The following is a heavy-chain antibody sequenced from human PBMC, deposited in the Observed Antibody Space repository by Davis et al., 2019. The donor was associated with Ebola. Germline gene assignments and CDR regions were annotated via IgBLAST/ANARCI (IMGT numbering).Heavy chain of an antibody. J-gene: IGHJ4*02. D-gene: IGHD1-26*01. CDR1: GFTVSSNY. CDR2: IYSGGST. CDR3: ARDRGPGAEYFDY. Sequence: PGGSLRLSCAASGFTVSSNYMSWVRQAPGKGLEWVSVIYSGGSTYYADSVKGRFTISRDNSKNTLYLQMNSLRAEDTAVYYCARDRGPGAEYFDYWGQGTLVTVSS. V-gene: IGHV3-53*01.